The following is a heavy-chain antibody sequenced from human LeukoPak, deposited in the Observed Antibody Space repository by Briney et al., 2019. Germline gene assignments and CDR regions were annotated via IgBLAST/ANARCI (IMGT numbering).Heavy chain of an antibody. J-gene: IGHJ4*02. V-gene: IGHV3-23*01. CDR3: AKDSSSWTMMYYFDY. D-gene: IGHD6-13*01. CDR2: ISGSGGST. CDR1: GFTFSSYA. Sequence: GGSLRLSCAVSGFTFSSYAMSWVRQAPGKGLEWVSAISGSGGSTYYADSVKGRFTISRDNSKNTLYLQMNSLRAEDTAVYYCAKDSSSWTMMYYFDYWGQGTLVTVSS.